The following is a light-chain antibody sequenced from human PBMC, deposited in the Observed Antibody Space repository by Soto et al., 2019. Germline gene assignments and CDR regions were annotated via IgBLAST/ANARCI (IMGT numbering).Light chain of an antibody. CDR3: QQYKSWPPLT. Sequence: DIVMTQSPAILSVSLGERATLSCLASQSISDNLAWYQQRSGQAPRLLIYGASNRATGVPARFSGSGSGTDFTLTISSLQSDDFAIYYCQQYKSWPPLTFGGGTKVE. CDR2: GAS. V-gene: IGKV3-15*01. CDR1: QSISDN. J-gene: IGKJ4*01.